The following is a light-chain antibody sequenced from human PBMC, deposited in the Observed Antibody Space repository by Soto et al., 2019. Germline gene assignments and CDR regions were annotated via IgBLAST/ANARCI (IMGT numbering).Light chain of an antibody. Sequence: QSVLTQPASVSGSPGQSITISCTGTSSDVGGYNYVSWYQQHPGKAPKLIIYEVSNRPSGISSRFSGSRSGNTASLTISGLQAEDEADYYCSSYASSIAFVFGTGTKLTVL. V-gene: IGLV2-14*01. CDR1: SSDVGGYNY. CDR3: SSYASSIAFV. CDR2: EVS. J-gene: IGLJ1*01.